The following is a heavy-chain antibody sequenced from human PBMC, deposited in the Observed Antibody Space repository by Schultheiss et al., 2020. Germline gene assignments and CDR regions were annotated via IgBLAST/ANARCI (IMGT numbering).Heavy chain of an antibody. V-gene: IGHV3-21*04. CDR2: ISSSSSYI. CDR3: AKAYGSYNVDVVADVG. CDR1: GFTFSSYS. J-gene: IGHJ4*02. Sequence: GESLKISCAASGFTFSSYSMNWVRQAPGKGLEWVSSISSSSSYIYYADSVKGRFTISRDNAKNSLYLQMNSLRAEDTAVYYCAKAYGSYNVDVVADVGWGQGTLVTVSS. D-gene: IGHD5-12*01.